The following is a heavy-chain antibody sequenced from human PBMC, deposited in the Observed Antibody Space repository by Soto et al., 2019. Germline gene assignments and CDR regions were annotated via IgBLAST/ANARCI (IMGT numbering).Heavy chain of an antibody. J-gene: IGHJ4*02. CDR3: ARSRTVTRFDQ. D-gene: IGHD4-17*01. Sequence: QVHLQESGPGLVKPSETLSLFCNVSGGSMSNNYWSWIRQAPGKGLEWIGYVFYTGSTNYNPSLKSRVTISVDTSKKYFPLRLSAVTAADTAVYYCARSRTVTRFDQWGQGTRVIVS. CDR1: GGSMSNNY. V-gene: IGHV4-59*01. CDR2: VFYTGST.